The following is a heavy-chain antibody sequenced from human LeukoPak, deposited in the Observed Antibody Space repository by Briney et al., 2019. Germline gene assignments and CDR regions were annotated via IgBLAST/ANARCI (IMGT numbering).Heavy chain of an antibody. CDR3: ARDKKGQLEKGKGMGV. CDR2: IYHSGST. J-gene: IGHJ6*02. V-gene: IGHV4-4*02. D-gene: IGHD6-13*01. CDR1: GGSISSSNW. Sequence: SGTLSLTCAVSGGSISSSNWWSWVRQPPGKGLEWIGEIYHSGSTNYNPSLKSRVTISVDKSKNQFSLKLSSVTAADTAVYYCARDKKGQLEKGKGMGVWGQGTTVTVSS.